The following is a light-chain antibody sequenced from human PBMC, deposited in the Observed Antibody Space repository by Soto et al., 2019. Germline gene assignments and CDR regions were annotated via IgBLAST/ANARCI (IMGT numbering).Light chain of an antibody. J-gene: IGKJ5*01. Sequence: EIVLKQSPGTLSLTPGERATLSCRASQTITSNFLAWYQLKPGQAPRLLIYGASTRAAGIPVRFSGSGSGTEFTLTIASLEPEDFAVYFCHPRYNWPRVTFGQGTRLEIK. CDR3: HPRYNWPRVT. V-gene: IGKV3D-20*02. CDR2: GAS. CDR1: QTITSNF.